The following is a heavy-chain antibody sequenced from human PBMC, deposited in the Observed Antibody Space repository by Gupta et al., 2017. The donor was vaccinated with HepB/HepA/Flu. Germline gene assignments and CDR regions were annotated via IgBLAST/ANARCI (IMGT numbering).Heavy chain of an antibody. CDR3: AKELGHVHHRNMVDY. V-gene: IGHV3-23*01. J-gene: IGHJ4*02. D-gene: IGHD2/OR15-2a*01. Sequence: EVQLLESGGGLVQPGGSLRLLCAAFGFTFSRYAMGWVRRAPGKGLEGVSAISGSGGSTYYADCVKGRFTISRDNSKNTLYLQMNSLRAEDTAVYYCAKELGHVHHRNMVDYWGQGTLVTVSS. CDR1: GFTFSRYA. CDR2: ISGSGGST.